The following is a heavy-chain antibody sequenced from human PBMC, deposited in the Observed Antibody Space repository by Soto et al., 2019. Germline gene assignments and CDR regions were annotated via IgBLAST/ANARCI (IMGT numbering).Heavy chain of an antibody. V-gene: IGHV1-8*01. D-gene: IGHD2-15*01. CDR3: ARVAVAARPRWYNWFDP. Sequence: QEQLVQSGAEVKKPGASVKVSCKTSGYTFTDYDINWVRQATGQGLEWIGWMNPNSGETGYAQKFQGIVTMTRSASLSTAYLELSIRRSEDTAVYYGARVAVAARPRWYNWFDPWGQGTLVTVSS. J-gene: IGHJ5*02. CDR2: MNPNSGET. CDR1: GYTFTDYD.